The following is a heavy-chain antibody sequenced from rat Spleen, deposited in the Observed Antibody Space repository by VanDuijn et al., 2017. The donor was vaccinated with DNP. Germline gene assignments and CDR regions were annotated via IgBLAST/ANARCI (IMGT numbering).Heavy chain of an antibody. V-gene: IGHV5-20*01. Sequence: EVHLVESGGGLVQPGRSLKLSCAASGFTFDNYYMAWVRQAPTKGLEWVASISYDGSRTYYRDSVKGRFTISRDNAERTLYLQMDSLRPEDTATYYCTTDFERGYWGQGVMVTVSS. CDR3: TTDFERGY. D-gene: IGHD1-11*01. J-gene: IGHJ2*01. CDR2: ISYDGSRT. CDR1: GFTFDNYY.